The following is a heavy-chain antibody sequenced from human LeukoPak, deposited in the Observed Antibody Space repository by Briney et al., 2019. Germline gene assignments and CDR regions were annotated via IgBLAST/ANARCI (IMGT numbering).Heavy chain of an antibody. Sequence: ASVKVSCKASGYTFSGYYMHWVRQAPGQGLEWMGWINPKSGGTNYAQKFQGRVAMTRDTSINTAYMELSGLTSDDTAVYYCARDQGGAVVTPFDYWGQGTLVTVSS. CDR3: ARDQGGAVVTPFDY. D-gene: IGHD4-23*01. V-gene: IGHV1-2*02. CDR2: INPKSGGT. J-gene: IGHJ4*02. CDR1: GYTFSGYY.